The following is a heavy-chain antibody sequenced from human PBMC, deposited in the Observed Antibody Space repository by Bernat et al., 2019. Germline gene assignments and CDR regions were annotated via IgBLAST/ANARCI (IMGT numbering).Heavy chain of an antibody. Sequence: EVQLVDSGGGLVQPGGSLRLSCAACGFTFSSFWMSWVRQTPGKGLEWVTNIKPDGSEKYYADSVKGRFTISRDNAKNSLYLQINSLRAEDTAVYYCAGEAYSRGWYAWGQGTLVTVSS. CDR3: AGEAYSRGWYA. CDR2: IKPDGSEK. V-gene: IGHV3-7*03. J-gene: IGHJ5*02. D-gene: IGHD6-19*01. CDR1: GFTFSSFW.